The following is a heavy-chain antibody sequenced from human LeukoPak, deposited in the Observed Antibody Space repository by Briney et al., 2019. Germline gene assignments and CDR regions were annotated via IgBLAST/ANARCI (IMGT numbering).Heavy chain of an antibody. D-gene: IGHD3-22*01. CDR2: IKSKRDGGTT. CDR1: GFTFSNGR. CDR3: TTEYYYDSSGLFDY. Sequence: GGSLRLSCAVSGFTFSNGRMSWVRQAPGKGLEWVGRIKSKRDGGTTDYAAPVNGRFIISRDDSKNTLYLQMNSLKTEDTAVYYCTTEYYYDSSGLFDYWGQGTLVTVSS. J-gene: IGHJ4*02. V-gene: IGHV3-15*01.